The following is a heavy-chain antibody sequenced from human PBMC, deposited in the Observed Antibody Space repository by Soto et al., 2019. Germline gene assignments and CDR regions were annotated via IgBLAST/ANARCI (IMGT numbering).Heavy chain of an antibody. CDR1: GGSFSGYY. CDR2: INHSGST. V-gene: IGHV4-34*01. CDR3: ARGSFSRLVYYYYYMDV. Sequence: PSETLSLTYAVYGGSFSGYYWNWIRQPPGKGLEWIGEINHSGSTNYNPSLKSRVTISVDMSKNQFSLKLSSVTAADTAVYYCARGSFSRLVYYYYYMDVWGKGTTVTVSS. D-gene: IGHD6-6*01. J-gene: IGHJ6*03.